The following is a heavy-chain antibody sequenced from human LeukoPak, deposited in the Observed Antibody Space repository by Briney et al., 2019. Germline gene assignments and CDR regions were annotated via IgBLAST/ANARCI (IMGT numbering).Heavy chain of an antibody. J-gene: IGHJ4*02. CDR2: ISVYNANT. CDR1: GYSFNTYG. V-gene: IGHV1-18*01. Sequence: ASVKVSCKASGYSFNTYGITWVRQAPGQGLEGMGWISVYNANTEYAQNLQDRVTMTTDKPTSTAYMEMRSLIYDDTAVYYCARSGRYNFGFDYWGQGTLVTVS. D-gene: IGHD5-18*01. CDR3: ARSGRYNFGFDY.